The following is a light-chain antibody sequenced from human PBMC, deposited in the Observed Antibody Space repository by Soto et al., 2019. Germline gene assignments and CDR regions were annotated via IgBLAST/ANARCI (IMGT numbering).Light chain of an antibody. Sequence: EIVLTQSPGTLSLSPGERATLSCRASQSVSSTYLAWYQQRPGQAPRLLIYGASGRATGIPDRFSGSGSGTHFTLPISRLEPEDFAVYYCQQYGSSPPVTFGQGTRLEIK. V-gene: IGKV3-20*01. J-gene: IGKJ5*01. CDR3: QQYGSSPPVT. CDR1: QSVSSTY. CDR2: GAS.